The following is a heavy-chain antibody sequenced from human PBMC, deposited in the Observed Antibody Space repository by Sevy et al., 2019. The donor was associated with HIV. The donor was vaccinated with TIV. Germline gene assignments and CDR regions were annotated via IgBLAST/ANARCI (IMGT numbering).Heavy chain of an antibody. CDR3: ARGTATYYYGSGGMDV. Sequence: GGSLRLSCAASGFTFNTYEMNWVRQAPGKGLEWISYITYSGSTTYYAESVKGRFTISRNNAKNSLSRQMNSLRPEDTAVYYCARGTATYYYGSGGMDVWGQGTTVTVSS. V-gene: IGHV3-48*03. D-gene: IGHD3-10*01. CDR2: ITYSGSTT. CDR1: GFTFNTYE. J-gene: IGHJ6*02.